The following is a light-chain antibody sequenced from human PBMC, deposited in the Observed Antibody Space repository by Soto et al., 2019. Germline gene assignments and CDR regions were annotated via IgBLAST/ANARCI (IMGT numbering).Light chain of an antibody. Sequence: SYELTQPTSVSVAPEKTATITCGGDRSGTNDVHWYQQKPGQAPLLVVYYDSDRPSGILERISGSTSGNTATLTISRIEAGDEADYYCQLWDSSIDQGVFGGGTKLTVL. CDR3: QLWDSSIDQGV. CDR1: RSGTND. V-gene: IGLV3-21*03. CDR2: YDS. J-gene: IGLJ3*02.